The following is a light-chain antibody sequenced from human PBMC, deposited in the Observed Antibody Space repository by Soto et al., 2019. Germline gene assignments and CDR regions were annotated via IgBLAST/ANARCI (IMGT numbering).Light chain of an antibody. V-gene: IGKV2-30*02. CDR2: KVS. J-gene: IGKJ2*01. Sequence: DVVLTQSPLSLPVIFGQSASISCRSSQSLVHRDGNTYLNWFLQRPGQSPRRLIYKVSNRDSGVAERCSGSGSGTYFTLKISRVEAEDVGFYYCMQGSHGPYTFGQGTKLEIK. CDR3: MQGSHGPYT. CDR1: QSLVHRDGNTY.